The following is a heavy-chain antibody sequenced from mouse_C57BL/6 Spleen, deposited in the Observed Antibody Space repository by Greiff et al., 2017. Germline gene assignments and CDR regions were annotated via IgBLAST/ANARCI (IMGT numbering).Heavy chain of an antibody. J-gene: IGHJ4*01. CDR3: ARRGLAVMDY. CDR2: IDPSDSYT. V-gene: IGHV1-69*01. D-gene: IGHD2-2*01. CDR1: GYTFTSYW. Sequence: QVQLQQPGAELVMPGASVKLSCKASGYTFTSYWMHWVKQRPGQGLEWIGEIDPSDSYTNYNQKFKGKSTLTVDKSSSTAYMQLSSLTSEDAAVYYCARRGLAVMDYWGQGTSVTVSS.